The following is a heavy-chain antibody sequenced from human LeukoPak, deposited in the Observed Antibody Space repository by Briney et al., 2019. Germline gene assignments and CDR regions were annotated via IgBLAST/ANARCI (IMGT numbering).Heavy chain of an antibody. CDR3: AKDDRVVRHLPDFDY. CDR2: ISYDGSNK. D-gene: IGHD2-15*01. V-gene: IGHV3-30*18. Sequence: GRSLRLSCAASGFTFSSYGMHWVRQAPGKGLEWVAVISYDGSNKYYADFVKGRFTISRDNSKNTLYLQMNSLRAEDTAVYYCAKDDRVVRHLPDFDYWGQGTLVTVSS. J-gene: IGHJ4*02. CDR1: GFTFSSYG.